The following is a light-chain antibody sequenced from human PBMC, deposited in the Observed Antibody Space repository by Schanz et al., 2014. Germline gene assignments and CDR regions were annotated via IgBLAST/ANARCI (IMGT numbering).Light chain of an antibody. CDR1: QSVSSSY. J-gene: IGKJ4*01. CDR3: HQHYSAPLT. Sequence: EIVLTQSPGTLSLSPGERATLSCRASQSVSSSYLAWYQQKPGQAPRLLIYGASTRATGIPARFSGSGSGTEFTLTISSLQSEDFAVYYCHQHYSAPLTFGGGTKVEI. V-gene: IGKV3-20*01. CDR2: GAS.